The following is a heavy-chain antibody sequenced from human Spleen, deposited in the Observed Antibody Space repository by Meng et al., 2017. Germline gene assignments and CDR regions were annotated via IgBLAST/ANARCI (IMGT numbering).Heavy chain of an antibody. CDR3: ARDRRGRMEPRDY. V-gene: IGHV3-23*01. CDR2: ISGDHGPTT. D-gene: IGHD1-14*01. J-gene: IGHJ4*02. CDR1: GFTFSDHY. Sequence: GGSLRLSCAASGFTFSDHYMDWVRQAPGRGLEWVSSISGDHGPTTYYANSLKGRFTISRDNSKNTMYLQMNSLRVEDTAVYYCARDRRGRMEPRDYWGQGTLVTVSS.